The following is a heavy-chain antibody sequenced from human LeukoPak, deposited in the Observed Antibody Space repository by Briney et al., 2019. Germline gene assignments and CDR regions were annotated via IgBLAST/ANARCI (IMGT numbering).Heavy chain of an antibody. CDR1: GFTVSSNY. J-gene: IGHJ3*02. V-gene: IGHV3-66*02. D-gene: IGHD3/OR15-3a*01. CDR2: IYSGGST. CDR3: ARDGLGTYDAFDI. Sequence: GGSLRLSCAASGFTVSSNYMSWVHQAPGKGLEWVSVIYSGGSTYYADSVKGRFTISRDNSKNTLYLQMNSLRAEDTAVYYCARDGLGTYDAFDIWDQGTMVTVSS.